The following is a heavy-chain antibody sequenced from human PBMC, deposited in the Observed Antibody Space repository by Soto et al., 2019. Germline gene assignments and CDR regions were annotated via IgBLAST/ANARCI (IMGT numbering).Heavy chain of an antibody. D-gene: IGHD7-27*01. V-gene: IGHV1-69*01. CDR1: GDTFKNCV. CDR3: AAELGFGKLSVV. Sequence: QVQVVQSGVEVRRPGSSVKVSCKASGDTFKNCVISWVRQAPGQGLEWMGGIIPLFGTTDFAQRFQGRLTITTDESTTTAYMELSRLRSDDTATYYCAAELGFGKLSVVWGQGTTVIVS. CDR2: IIPLFGTT. J-gene: IGHJ6*02.